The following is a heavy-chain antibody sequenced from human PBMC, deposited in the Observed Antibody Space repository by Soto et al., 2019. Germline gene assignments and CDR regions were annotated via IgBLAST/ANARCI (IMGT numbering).Heavy chain of an antibody. CDR1: GFTFNTYS. V-gene: IGHV3-21*02. CDR3: ARDQGYDFWSTYYEGTFDE. J-gene: IGHJ4*02. Sequence: EVQLVESGGGLVKPGGSLRLSCVASGFTFNTYSMNWVRQAPGKGLEWVSSISSGGGSFNYADSVMGRFTISRDNAKNSLYLQMNSLRVEDTAVYYCARDQGYDFWSTYYEGTFDEWGQGSLVTVSS. D-gene: IGHD3-3*01. CDR2: ISSGGGSF.